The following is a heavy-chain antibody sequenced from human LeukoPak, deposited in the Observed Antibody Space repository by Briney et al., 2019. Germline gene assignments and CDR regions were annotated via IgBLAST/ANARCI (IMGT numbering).Heavy chain of an antibody. Sequence: GGSLRLSCAASGFTFSSYAMSWVRQAPGKGLEWVSAISGSGGSTYYADSVKGRFTISRDNSKNTLYLQMNSLRAEDTAVYYCAKGLISPLAFYDSSGPHWGQGTLVTVSS. CDR2: ISGSGGST. V-gene: IGHV3-23*01. CDR1: GFTFSSYA. D-gene: IGHD3-22*01. CDR3: AKGLISPLAFYDSSGPH. J-gene: IGHJ4*02.